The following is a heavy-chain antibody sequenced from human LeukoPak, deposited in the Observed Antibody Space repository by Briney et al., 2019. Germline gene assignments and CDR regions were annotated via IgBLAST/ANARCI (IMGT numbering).Heavy chain of an antibody. D-gene: IGHD4-17*01. J-gene: IGHJ5*02. CDR1: GFTFSSYA. CDR3: ARASYGDYDWFDP. V-gene: IGHV3-21*01. CDR2: ISSSSSYI. Sequence: PGGSLRLSCAASGFTFSSYAMSWVRQAPGKGLEWVSSISSSSSYIYYADSVKGRFTISRDNAKNSLYLQMNSLRAEDTAVYYCARASYGDYDWFDPWGQGTLVTVSS.